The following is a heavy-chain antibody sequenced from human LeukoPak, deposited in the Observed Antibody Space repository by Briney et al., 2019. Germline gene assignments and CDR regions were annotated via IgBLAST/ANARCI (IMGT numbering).Heavy chain of an antibody. Sequence: GGSLRLSCAPSGFTFSSYEMNWVRQAPGKGPEWVSYISRSGNTIYYADSVKGRFTISRDNAKNSLYLQMNSLRAEDTAVYYCARAPYYMDVWAKGTTVTVSS. CDR2: ISRSGNTI. J-gene: IGHJ6*03. CDR1: GFTFSSYE. V-gene: IGHV3-48*03. CDR3: ARAPYYMDV.